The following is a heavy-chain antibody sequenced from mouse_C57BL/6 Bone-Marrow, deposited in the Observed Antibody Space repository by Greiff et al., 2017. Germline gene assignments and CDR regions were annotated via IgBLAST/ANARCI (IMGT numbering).Heavy chain of an antibody. CDR1: GYTFTDYY. J-gene: IGHJ3*01. Sequence: QVQLKESGPELVKPGASVKISCKASGYTFTDYYINWVKQRPGQGLEWIGWIFPGSGSTYYNEKFKGKATLTVDKSSSTAYMLLISLTSEDSAVYFCARSGWAWFAYWGQGTLVTVSA. CDR3: ARSGWAWFAY. CDR2: IFPGSGST. V-gene: IGHV1-75*01. D-gene: IGHD3-2*02.